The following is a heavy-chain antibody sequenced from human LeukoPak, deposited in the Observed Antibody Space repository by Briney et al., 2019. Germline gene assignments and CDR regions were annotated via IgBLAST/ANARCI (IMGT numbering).Heavy chain of an antibody. CDR2: INHSGST. Sequence: SETLSLTCTVSGGSISSSSYYWGWIRQPPGKGLEWIGEINHSGSTNYNPSLRSRVTISVDTSKNQFSLKLSSVTAADTAVYYCARSSSPAEGNWFDPWGQGTLVTVSS. CDR3: ARSSSPAEGNWFDP. J-gene: IGHJ5*02. D-gene: IGHD6-13*01. V-gene: IGHV4-39*07. CDR1: GGSISSSSYY.